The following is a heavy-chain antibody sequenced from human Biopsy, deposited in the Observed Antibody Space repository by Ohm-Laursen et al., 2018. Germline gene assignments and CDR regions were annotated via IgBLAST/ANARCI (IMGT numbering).Heavy chain of an antibody. Sequence: TLSLTCTVSGGSISSYYWNWIRQPPGKGLEWIGYIYYSGTTDYSPSLKSRATISVDTSKNQFSLRLNSVTAADTAVYYCARATNSTGWPYYYFYGMDVWGQGTTVTVSS. V-gene: IGHV4-59*01. CDR3: ARATNSTGWPYYYFYGMDV. J-gene: IGHJ6*02. CDR1: GGSISSYY. D-gene: IGHD2/OR15-2a*01. CDR2: IYYSGTT.